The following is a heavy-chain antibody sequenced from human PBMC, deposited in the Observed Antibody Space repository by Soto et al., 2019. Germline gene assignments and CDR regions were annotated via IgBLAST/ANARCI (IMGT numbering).Heavy chain of an antibody. CDR3: ARGGISIAWNYYYYGMDV. Sequence: QVQLHQRGAGLLKPSETLALTCAVSGASVSGQYWSWIRQPPGKGLEWVGEIIPTGSTTYNPSLKSRLSFSLDTAKHHFSLNLTSGSVAETAGYYCARGGISIAWNYYYYGMDVWGQGTTVTVSS. CDR2: IIPTGST. V-gene: IGHV4-34*01. J-gene: IGHJ6*02. CDR1: GASVSGQY. D-gene: IGHD2-21*01.